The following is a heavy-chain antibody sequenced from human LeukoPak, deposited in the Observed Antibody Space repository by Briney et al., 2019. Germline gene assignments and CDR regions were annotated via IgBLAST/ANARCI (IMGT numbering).Heavy chain of an antibody. CDR1: GFSFSRYW. Sequence: GGSLRLSCEASGFSFSRYWMSWVRQAPGKGLEWVAIINQDGREKHYVDSVKGRFTISRDNAKDSLYLQMNSLRAEDTALYYCAVATRSFLPDYCWGQGTLVTVSS. CDR2: INQDGREK. V-gene: IGHV3-7*01. D-gene: IGHD5-12*01. J-gene: IGHJ4*02. CDR3: AVATRSFLPDYC.